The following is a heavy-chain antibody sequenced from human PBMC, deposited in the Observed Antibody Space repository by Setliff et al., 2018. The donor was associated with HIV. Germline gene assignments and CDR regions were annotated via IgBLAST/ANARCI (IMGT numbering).Heavy chain of an antibody. J-gene: IGHJ6*02. CDR3: ARSKISGSNHETYGMDV. V-gene: IGHV1-2*06. Sequence: ASVKVSCKASGYTFTGYYMHWVRQAPGQGLEWMGRINPNSGGTNYAQKFQGRVTMTRDTSISTAYMELSRLRSDDTAVYYCARSKISGSNHETYGMDVWGQGTTVTVSS. CDR2: INPNSGGT. CDR1: GYTFTGYY. D-gene: IGHD1-26*01.